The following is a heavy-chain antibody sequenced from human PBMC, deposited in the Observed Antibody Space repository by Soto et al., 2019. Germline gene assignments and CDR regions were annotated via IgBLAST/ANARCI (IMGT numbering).Heavy chain of an antibody. CDR1: GYTFTSYG. D-gene: IGHD6-19*01. CDR3: ARSGYSSGWYHWYFDF. Sequence: SVKVSCKASGYTFTSYGISWVRQAPGQGLEWMGWINAGNGNTKYSQKFQGRVTITRDTSASTAYMELSSLRSEDTAMYFCARSGYSSGWYHWYFDFWGRGTLVTVAS. J-gene: IGHJ2*01. V-gene: IGHV1-3*01. CDR2: INAGNGNT.